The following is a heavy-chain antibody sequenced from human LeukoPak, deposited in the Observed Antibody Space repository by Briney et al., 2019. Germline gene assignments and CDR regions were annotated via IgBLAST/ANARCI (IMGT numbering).Heavy chain of an antibody. CDR2: INPNSGGT. J-gene: IGHJ1*01. CDR3: ARGVSSSWSGDEYFHH. V-gene: IGHV1-2*02. D-gene: IGHD6-13*01. Sequence: ASVKVSCKASGYTFTGYYMHWVRQAPGQGLEWMGWINPNSGGTNYAQKFQGRVTMTRDTSISTAYMELSSLRSEDTAVYYCARGVSSSWSGDEYFHHWGQGTLVTVSS. CDR1: GYTFTGYY.